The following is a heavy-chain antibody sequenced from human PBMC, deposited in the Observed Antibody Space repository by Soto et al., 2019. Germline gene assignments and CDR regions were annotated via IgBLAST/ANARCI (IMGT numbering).Heavy chain of an antibody. J-gene: IGHJ4*02. CDR3: ARGYDLGINLLEY. V-gene: IGHV1-18*01. CDR2: IGGYNDNT. D-gene: IGHD3-22*01. CDR1: GYTFRTYG. Sequence: GASVKVSCKASGYTFRTYGISWVRQAPGQGLEWLGWIGGYNDNTNYAQKVQGRVTMTTVXXXXXTXLXLXXXRSDXTAVYYCARGYDLGINLLEYWGQGTLVTVSS.